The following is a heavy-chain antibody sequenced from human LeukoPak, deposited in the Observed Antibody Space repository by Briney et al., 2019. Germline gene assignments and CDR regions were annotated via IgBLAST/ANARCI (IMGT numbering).Heavy chain of an antibody. CDR3: ARHVTSYGDYGDY. CDR1: GYSFTSYW. CDR2: IYPGDSDA. J-gene: IGHJ4*02. D-gene: IGHD4-17*01. V-gene: IGHV5-51*01. Sequence: GESLKISCKGSGYSFTSYWIGWVRQMPGKGLEWMGIIYPGDSDARYSPSFQGQVTISADKSISTAYLQWSSLKASDTAMYYCARHVTSYGDYGDYWGQGTLVTVSS.